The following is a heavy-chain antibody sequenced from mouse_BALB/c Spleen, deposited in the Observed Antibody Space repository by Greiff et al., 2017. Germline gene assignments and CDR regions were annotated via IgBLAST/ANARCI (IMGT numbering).Heavy chain of an antibody. CDR1: GYTFTSYY. D-gene: IGHD2-2*01. V-gene: IGHV1S81*02. Sequence: QVQLKESGAELVKPGASVKLSCKASGYTFTSYYMYWVKQRPGQGLEWIGEINPSNGGTNFNEKFKSKATLTVDKSSSTAYMQLSSLTSEDSAVYYCTMIYYGYDGYYFDYWGQGTTLTVSS. J-gene: IGHJ2*01. CDR2: INPSNGGT. CDR3: TMIYYGYDGYYFDY.